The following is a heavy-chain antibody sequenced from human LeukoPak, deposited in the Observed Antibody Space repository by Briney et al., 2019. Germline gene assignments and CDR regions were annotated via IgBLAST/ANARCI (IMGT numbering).Heavy chain of an antibody. J-gene: IGHJ3*02. V-gene: IGHV3-74*01. CDR2: INPDGSRT. Sequence: GGSLRLSCAISGSTFRNYWMHWVRQAPGKGLVWVARINPDGSRTDYADFVAGRFTISRDNAKSTLFLQMNSLRADDTAVYYCSWDHTGKEDIWGQGTMVTVSS. CDR1: GSTFRNYW. CDR3: SWDHTGKEDI. D-gene: IGHD1-26*01.